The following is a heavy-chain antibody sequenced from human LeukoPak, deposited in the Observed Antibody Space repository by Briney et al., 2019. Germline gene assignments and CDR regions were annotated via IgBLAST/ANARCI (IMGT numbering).Heavy chain of an antibody. D-gene: IGHD3-22*01. J-gene: IGHJ5*02. CDR3: ARGRISVYYDSSNDLAHWFDP. Sequence: SVKVSCKASGGTFSSYAISWVRQAPGQGLERMGGIIPIFGTAHYAQKFQGRVTITADESTSTAYMELSSLRSEDTAVYYCARGRISVYYDSSNDLAHWFDPWGQGTLVTVSS. CDR2: IIPIFGTA. V-gene: IGHV1-69*01. CDR1: GGTFSSYA.